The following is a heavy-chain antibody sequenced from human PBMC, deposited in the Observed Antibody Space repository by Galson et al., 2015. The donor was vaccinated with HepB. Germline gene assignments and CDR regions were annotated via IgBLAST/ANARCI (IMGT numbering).Heavy chain of an antibody. CDR1: GGSISSGDCY. CDR2: IYYSGNT. CDR3: ARVGYCRGGSCWRSYWFDP. Sequence: TLSLTCTVSGGSISSGDCYWSWIRQPPGQGLEWIGYIYYSGNTYYNPSLKSRVTISVDTSKNQFSLMLSSVTAADTAVYYCARVGYCRGGSCWRSYWFDPWGQGTLVTVSS. D-gene: IGHD2-15*01. V-gene: IGHV4-30-4*01. J-gene: IGHJ5*02.